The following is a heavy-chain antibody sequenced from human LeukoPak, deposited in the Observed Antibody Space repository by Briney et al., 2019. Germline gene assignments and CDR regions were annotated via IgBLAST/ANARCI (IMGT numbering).Heavy chain of an antibody. D-gene: IGHD1-26*01. CDR1: GFTFGSYA. CDR3: ARDQEWELGSVAFDI. J-gene: IGHJ3*02. CDR2: ISSSSSYI. Sequence: GGSLRLSCAASGFTFGSYAMSWVRQAPGKGLEWVSSISSSSSYIYYADSVKGRFTISRDNAKNSLYLQMNSLRAEDTAVYYCARDQEWELGSVAFDIWGQGTMVTVSS. V-gene: IGHV3-21*01.